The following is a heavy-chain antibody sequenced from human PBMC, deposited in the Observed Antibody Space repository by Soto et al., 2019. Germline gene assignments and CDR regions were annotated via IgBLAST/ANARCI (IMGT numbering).Heavy chain of an antibody. Sequence: SLRLSCAASGFTFSSYGMHWVRQAPGKGLEWVAVIWYDGSNKYYADSVKGRFTISRDNSKNTLYLQMNSLRAEDTAVYYCARALNLLSLRFLEWSQGWFDPWGQGTLVTVSS. V-gene: IGHV3-33*01. J-gene: IGHJ5*02. CDR1: GFTFSSYG. CDR3: ARALNLLSLRFLEWSQGWFDP. D-gene: IGHD3-3*01. CDR2: IWYDGSNK.